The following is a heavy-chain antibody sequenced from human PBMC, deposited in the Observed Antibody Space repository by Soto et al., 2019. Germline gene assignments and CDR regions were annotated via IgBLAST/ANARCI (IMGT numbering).Heavy chain of an antibody. D-gene: IGHD5-12*01. CDR3: ARGFLRDGYNDAFDI. CDR2: IIPILGIA. CDR1: GGTFSSYT. Sequence: QVQLVQSGAEVKKPGSSVKVSCKASGGTFSSYTISWVRQAPGQGLEWMGRIIPILGIANYAQKFQGRVTIXXDXSXNTAYMELSSLRSEDTAVYYCARGFLRDGYNDAFDIWGQGTMVTVSS. J-gene: IGHJ3*02. V-gene: IGHV1-69*02.